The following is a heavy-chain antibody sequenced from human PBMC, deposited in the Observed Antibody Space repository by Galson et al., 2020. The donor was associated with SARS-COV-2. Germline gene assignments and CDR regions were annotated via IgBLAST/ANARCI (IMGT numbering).Heavy chain of an antibody. J-gene: IGHJ4*02. Sequence: GESLKISCAASGFTLSSYEMNWVRQAPGKGLEWVSYISSSGSTIYNADSVKGRFTISRDNAKNSLYLQMNSLRAEDTAVYYCARGWDLAPVDYWGQGTLVTVSS. CDR3: ARGWDLAPVDY. V-gene: IGHV3-48*03. CDR1: GFTLSSYE. CDR2: ISSSGSTI. D-gene: IGHD1-26*01.